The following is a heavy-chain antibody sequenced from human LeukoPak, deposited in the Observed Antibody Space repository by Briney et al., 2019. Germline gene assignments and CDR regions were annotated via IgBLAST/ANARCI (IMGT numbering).Heavy chain of an antibody. CDR3: TKATQWLAFDY. V-gene: IGHV4-59*11. J-gene: IGHJ4*02. CDR2: IYNSGTT. CDR1: GGSISSQF. D-gene: IGHD6-19*01. Sequence: SETLSLTCTVSGGSISSQFWSWIRQPPGKGLEWIGNIYNSGTTNYNPSLESRVTISVDTSKDQLSLQLTSVTAADTAVYYCTKATQWLAFDYWGRGTLVTVSS.